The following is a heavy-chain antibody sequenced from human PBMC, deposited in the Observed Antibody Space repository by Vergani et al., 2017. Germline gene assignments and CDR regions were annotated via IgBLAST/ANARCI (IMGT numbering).Heavy chain of an antibody. CDR2: IHHSGDT. CDR1: DSSIMTNPY. D-gene: IGHD3-10*01. Sequence: QVQLQESGPGLVKPSETLTLTCDVSDSSIMTNPYWGWFRQSPGKGLEWIGCIHHSGDTHYNSSLKIRVSISLVSSSKFSLSLTSVTAADTAIYYFARHRGSGGFFPSSYFYGMDVWGHGTTVTVSS. V-gene: IGHV4-38-2*01. CDR3: ARHRGSGGFFPSSYFYGMDV. J-gene: IGHJ6*02.